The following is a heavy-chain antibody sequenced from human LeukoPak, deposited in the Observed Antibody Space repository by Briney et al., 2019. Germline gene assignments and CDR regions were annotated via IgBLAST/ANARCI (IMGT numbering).Heavy chain of an antibody. CDR3: ASTNVLYYYYYMDV. CDR1: GGSFSGYY. J-gene: IGHJ6*03. CDR2: IYTSGST. Sequence: SETLSLTCAVYGGSFSGYYWSWIRQPAGKGLEWIGRIYTSGSTNYNPSLKSRVTISVDTSKNQFSLKLSSVTAADTAVYYCASTNVLYYYYYMDVWGKGTTVTISS. D-gene: IGHD2-2*01. V-gene: IGHV4-59*10.